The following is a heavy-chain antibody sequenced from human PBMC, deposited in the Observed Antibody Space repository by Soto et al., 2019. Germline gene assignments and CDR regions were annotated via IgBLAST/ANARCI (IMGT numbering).Heavy chain of an antibody. CDR2: IYYSGST. CDR3: ARSYSSSWNRAFDI. J-gene: IGHJ3*02. V-gene: IGHV4-39*01. D-gene: IGHD6-13*01. CDR1: GGSISSSSYY. Sequence: PSETLSLTCTVSGGSISSSSYYWGWIRQPPGKGLEWIGSIYYSGSTYYNPSLKSRVTISVDTSKNQFSLKLSSVTAADTAVYYCARSYSSSWNRAFDIWGQGTMVTVSS.